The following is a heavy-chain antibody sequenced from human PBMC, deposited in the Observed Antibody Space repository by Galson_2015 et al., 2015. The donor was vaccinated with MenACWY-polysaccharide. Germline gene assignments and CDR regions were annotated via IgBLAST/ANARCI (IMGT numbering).Heavy chain of an antibody. Sequence: SLRLSCATSGFIFSNYWMSWVRLTPGKGLEWLGNIKTDGTAKNYVDSVKGRFPFSRDNPQNSLYLQMSSLREEDPAVYYCAKDRHWNIFDCWGQGTLVTVSS. CDR2: IKTDGTAK. J-gene: IGHJ4*02. CDR3: AKDRHWNIFDC. D-gene: IGHD1/OR15-1a*01. CDR1: GFIFSNYW. V-gene: IGHV3-7*04.